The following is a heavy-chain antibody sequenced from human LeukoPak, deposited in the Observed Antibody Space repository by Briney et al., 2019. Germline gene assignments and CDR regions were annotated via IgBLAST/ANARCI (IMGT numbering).Heavy chain of an antibody. CDR2: ITWNRDNI. CDR1: GFTFDDYA. J-gene: IGHJ4*02. D-gene: IGHD3-16*01. CDR3: ARRVPSQVITDYFDY. V-gene: IGHV3-9*01. Sequence: GGSLRLSCSASGFTFDDYAMHWVRQAPGKGLEWVSGITWNRDNIGYGDSVKGRFTISRDNAKNSLFLQMNSLRAEDTAVYYCARRVPSQVITDYFDYWGQGALVTVSS.